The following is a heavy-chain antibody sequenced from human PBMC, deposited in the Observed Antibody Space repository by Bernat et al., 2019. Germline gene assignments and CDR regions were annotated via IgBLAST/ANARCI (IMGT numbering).Heavy chain of an antibody. J-gene: IGHJ6*02. CDR1: GFTFSSSA. Sequence: EVQLLESGGGLVQPGGSLRLSCAASGFTFSSSAMTWVRQAPGKGLEWVSSISGSGGTIYYADSVKGRFTISRDNSKNTLYLQMNSLRAEDTAVYYCAKDRSEGGWYFSCGMDVWGQGTTVTVSS. V-gene: IGHV3-23*01. CDR3: AKDRSEGGWYFSCGMDV. CDR2: ISGSGGTI. D-gene: IGHD6-19*01.